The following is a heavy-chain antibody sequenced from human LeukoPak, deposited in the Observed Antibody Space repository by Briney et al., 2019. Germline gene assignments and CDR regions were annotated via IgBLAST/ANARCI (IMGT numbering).Heavy chain of an antibody. CDR1: GYTFTSYA. Sequence: ASVKVSCKASGYTFTSYAMHWVRQAPGQRLEWMGWINAGNGNTKYSQEFQGRVTITRDTSASTAYMELSSLRSEDMAVYYCARAGVGATRGYNWFDPWGQGTLVTVSS. D-gene: IGHD1-26*01. CDR2: INAGNGNT. V-gene: IGHV1-3*03. CDR3: ARAGVGATRGYNWFDP. J-gene: IGHJ5*02.